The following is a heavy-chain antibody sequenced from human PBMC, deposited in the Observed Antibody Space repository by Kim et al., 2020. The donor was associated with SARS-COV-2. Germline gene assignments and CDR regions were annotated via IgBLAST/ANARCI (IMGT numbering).Heavy chain of an antibody. D-gene: IGHD3-3*01. V-gene: IGHV3-13*01. CDR3: ARGYFGSLGVVTDAFDI. J-gene: IGHJ3*02. Sequence: VKGRFTISRENAKNSLYLQMNSLRAGDTAVYYCARGYFGSLGVVTDAFDIWGQGTMVTVSS.